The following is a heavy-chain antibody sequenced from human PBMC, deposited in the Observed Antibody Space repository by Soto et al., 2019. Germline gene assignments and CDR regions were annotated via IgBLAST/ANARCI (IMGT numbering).Heavy chain of an antibody. V-gene: IGHV3-9*01. CDR3: AKPPWSARVSQADYYFDY. CDR1: GFTFDDYA. Sequence: EVQLVESGGGLVQPGRSLRLSCAASGFTFDDYAMHWVRQAPGKGLEWVSGISWYSGSIGYADSVKGRFTISRDNAKNSLYLQMNSLRAEDTALYYCAKPPWSARVSQADYYFDYWGQGTLVTVSS. D-gene: IGHD2-8*02. CDR2: ISWYSGSI. J-gene: IGHJ4*02.